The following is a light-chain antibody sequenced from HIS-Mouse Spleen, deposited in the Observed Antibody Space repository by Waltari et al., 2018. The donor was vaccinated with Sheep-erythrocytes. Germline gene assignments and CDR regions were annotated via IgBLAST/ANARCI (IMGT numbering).Light chain of an antibody. V-gene: IGLV2-11*01. CDR2: DVS. CDR1: RRDGGGLNF. J-gene: IGLJ1*01. CDR3: CSYAGSYNHV. Sequence: QSALPQPRPVSGSPGQSVTLSCPGTRRDGGGLNFFFWYQQHPGKAPKLMIYDVSKRPSGVPDRFSGSKSGNTASLTISGLQAEDEADYYCCSYAGSYNHVFATGTKVTVL.